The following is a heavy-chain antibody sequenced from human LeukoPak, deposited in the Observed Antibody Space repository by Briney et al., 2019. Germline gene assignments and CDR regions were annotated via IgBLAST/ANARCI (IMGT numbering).Heavy chain of an antibody. CDR2: INHSGST. CDR1: GGSFSGYY. J-gene: IGHJ4*02. CDR3: ARGSSSGYTY. V-gene: IGHV4-34*01. D-gene: IGHD3-22*01. Sequence: SETLSLTCAVYGGSFSGYYWSWIRHPPGKGLEWIGEINHSGSTNYNPSLKSRVTISVDPSKNKFSLKLSSVTAADTAVYYCARGSSSGYTYWGQGNLVTVSS.